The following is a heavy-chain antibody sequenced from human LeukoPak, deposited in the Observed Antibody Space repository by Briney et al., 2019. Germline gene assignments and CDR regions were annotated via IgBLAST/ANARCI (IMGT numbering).Heavy chain of an antibody. V-gene: IGHV3-21*01. D-gene: IGHD6-19*01. J-gene: IGHJ4*02. CDR2: IGSSSSSI. Sequence: GSLRLSCAASGFTFSSYSMNWVRQAPGKGLEWVSSIGSSSSSIYYADSVKGRFTVSRDNAKNSLYLQMSSLRAEDTAVYYCARERAEGFDYWGQGTLVTVSS. CDR1: GFTFSSYS. CDR3: ARERAEGFDY.